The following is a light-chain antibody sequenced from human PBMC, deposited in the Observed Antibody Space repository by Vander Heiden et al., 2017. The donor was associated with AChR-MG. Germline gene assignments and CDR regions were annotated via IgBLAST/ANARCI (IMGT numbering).Light chain of an antibody. V-gene: IGLV1-36*01. CDR2: YDD. Sequence: QSVLTQPPSVSEAPRQRVTISCSGSTSNSGSNAVNWYQQLPGKAPKLLIYYDDLLPSGVSDRFSGSKSGTSASLAISGLQSEDEADYYCAAWDDILNGPVFGGGTKLTVL. CDR3: AAWDDILNGPV. CDR1: TSNSGSNA. J-gene: IGLJ3*02.